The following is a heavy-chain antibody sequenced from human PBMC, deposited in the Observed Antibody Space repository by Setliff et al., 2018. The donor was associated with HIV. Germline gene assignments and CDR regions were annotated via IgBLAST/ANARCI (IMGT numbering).Heavy chain of an antibody. CDR3: ARGRGSTAFRY. Sequence: SETLSLTCGVSGGSFSGHYWSWIRQTPGKGLEWIGEISQNGDTNYNPSLTRRVILSVDSSKKQVSLKLSSVTAADSAVYYCARGRGSTAFRYWGQGTLVTVSS. CDR1: GGSFSGHY. V-gene: IGHV4-34*01. D-gene: IGHD2-15*01. J-gene: IGHJ4*02. CDR2: ISQNGDT.